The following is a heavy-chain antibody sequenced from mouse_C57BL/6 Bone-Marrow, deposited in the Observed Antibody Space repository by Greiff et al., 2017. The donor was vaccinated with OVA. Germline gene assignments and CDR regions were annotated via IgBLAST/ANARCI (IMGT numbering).Heavy chain of an antibody. D-gene: IGHD2-2*01. CDR1: GYTFTSYW. J-gene: IGHJ2*01. V-gene: IGHV1-72*01. Sequence: QVQLKQPGAELVKPGASVKLSCKASGYTFTSYWMHWVKQRPGRGLEWIGRIDPNSGGTKYNEKFKSKATLTVDKPSSTAYMQLSSLTSEDSAVYYCARSGVVTTSFDYWGQGTTLTVSS. CDR2: IDPNSGGT. CDR3: ARSGVVTTSFDY.